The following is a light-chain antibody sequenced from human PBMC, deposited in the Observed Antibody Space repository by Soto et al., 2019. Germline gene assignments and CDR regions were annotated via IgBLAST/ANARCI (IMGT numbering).Light chain of an antibody. V-gene: IGLV1-47*02. CDR3: AAWDDSLSGVV. J-gene: IGLJ2*01. Sequence: QAVVTQPPSTSGTPGQKVTISCSGSSSNIGSNYVFWYQHLPGTAPKLLIYSNNVRPSGVPDRFSGSTSGTSASLAISGLQSEDEADFYCAAWDDSLSGVVFGGGTQLTVL. CDR1: SSNIGSNY. CDR2: SNN.